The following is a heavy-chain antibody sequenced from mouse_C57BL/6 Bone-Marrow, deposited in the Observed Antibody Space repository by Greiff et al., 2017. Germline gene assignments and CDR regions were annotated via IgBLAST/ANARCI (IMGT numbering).Heavy chain of an antibody. CDR1: GYTFTSYW. J-gene: IGHJ3*01. V-gene: IGHV1-72*01. CDR3: ARAVFYDYDEWFAY. CDR2: IDPNSGGT. Sequence: QVQLQQPGAELVKPGASVKLSCKASGYTFTSYWMHWVKQRPGRGLEWIGRIDPNSGGTKYNEKFKSKATLTVDKPSSTAYMQLSSLTSEESAVYYCARAVFYDYDEWFAYWGQGTLVTVSA. D-gene: IGHD2-4*01.